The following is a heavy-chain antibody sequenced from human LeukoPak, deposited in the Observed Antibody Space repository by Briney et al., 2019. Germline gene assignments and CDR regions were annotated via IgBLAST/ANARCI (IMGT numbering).Heavy chain of an antibody. D-gene: IGHD6-13*01. CDR3: ASGSIAAAGTSMGY. Sequence: KPSETLSLTCAVYGGSFRGYYWNWIRQPPGKGLECVGYIYYSGSTNYNPSLKSRVTISVDTSKNQFSLKLSTVTAADTAVYYCASGSIAAAGTSMGYWGQGTLVTVSS. CDR2: IYYSGST. V-gene: IGHV4-59*08. J-gene: IGHJ4*02. CDR1: GGSFRGYY.